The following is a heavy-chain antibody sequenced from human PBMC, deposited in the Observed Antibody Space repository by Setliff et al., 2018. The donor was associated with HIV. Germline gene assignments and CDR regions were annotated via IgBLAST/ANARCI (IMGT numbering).Heavy chain of an antibody. CDR2: IHYTGST. CDR1: GGSVSSVNYY. J-gene: IGHJ4*02. Sequence: SETLSLTCSVSGGSVSSVNYYWSWIRQPPGKGLEWIGYIHYTGSTTYNPSLKSRVIISVDTSKNQFSLKLNSVTSADTAIYYCARAGMGALQSLFDYWGQGTLVTVSS. CDR3: ARAGMGALQSLFDY. D-gene: IGHD1-26*01. V-gene: IGHV4-61*01.